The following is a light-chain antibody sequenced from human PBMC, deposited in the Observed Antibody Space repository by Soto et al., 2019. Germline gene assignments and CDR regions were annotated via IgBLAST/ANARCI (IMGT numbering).Light chain of an antibody. CDR3: SSYAGSNNWGV. Sequence: QSVLTQHPSASGSPGQSVTISCTGTSSDVGGYNYVSWYQQHPGKAPKLMIYEVSKRPSGVPDRFSGSKSGNTASLTVSGLQAEDEADYYCSSYAGSNNWGVFGTGTKLTVL. J-gene: IGLJ1*01. CDR1: SSDVGGYNY. CDR2: EVS. V-gene: IGLV2-8*01.